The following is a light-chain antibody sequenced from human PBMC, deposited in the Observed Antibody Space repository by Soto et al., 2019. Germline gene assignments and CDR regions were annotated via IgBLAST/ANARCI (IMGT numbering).Light chain of an antibody. J-gene: IGKJ5*01. Sequence: DIQMTQSPSTLSGSVGDRVTITCRASQTISSWLAWYQQKPGKAPKLLIYGASSLQSGVPSRFSGSGSGTDFTLTISSRQPEDFATYYCQQANSLPITFGQGTRLEIK. CDR3: QQANSLPIT. CDR1: QTISSW. CDR2: GAS. V-gene: IGKV1-12*01.